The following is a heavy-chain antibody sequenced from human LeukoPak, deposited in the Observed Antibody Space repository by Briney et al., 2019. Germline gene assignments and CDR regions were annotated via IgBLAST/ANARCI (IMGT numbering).Heavy chain of an antibody. J-gene: IGHJ4*02. CDR2: INEDGGER. Sequence: GGSLRLSCAASGFTLNRYWMRWVRQAPGKGLELVANINEDGGERHYVDSVKRRFTISRDNAKNSLYLQMNSLRAEDTAVYYCARGGNLENWGGGTLVTVSS. CDR1: GFTLNRYW. CDR3: ARGGNLEN. D-gene: IGHD1-14*01. V-gene: IGHV3-7*01.